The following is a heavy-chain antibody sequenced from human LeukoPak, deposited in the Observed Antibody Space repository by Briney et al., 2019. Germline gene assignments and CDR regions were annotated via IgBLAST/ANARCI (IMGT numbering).Heavy chain of an antibody. V-gene: IGHV3-23*01. CDR2: ISGSGGST. D-gene: IGHD3-22*01. J-gene: IGHJ3*02. CDR1: GFTFSSYA. Sequence: GGSLRLSCAASGFTFSSYAMSWVRQAPGKGLEWVSAISGSGGSTYYADSVKGRFTISRDNSKNTLYLQMNSLRAEDTGVYYCAKSEYYYDSSGPGLHDAFGIWGQGTMATVSS. CDR3: AKSEYYYDSSGPGLHDAFGI.